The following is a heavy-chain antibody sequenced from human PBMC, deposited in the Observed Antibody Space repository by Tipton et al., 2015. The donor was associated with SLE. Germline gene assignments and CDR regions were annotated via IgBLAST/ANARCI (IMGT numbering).Heavy chain of an antibody. D-gene: IGHD3/OR15-3a*01. CDR2: IDNSGIS. J-gene: IGHJ6*03. V-gene: IGHV4-59*12. Sequence: GLVKPSETLSLTCTVSGGSLSSSYWSWIRQPPEKGLEWIGFIDNSGISNYNSALESRVTMSVDPSKNQFSLKVSSVTAADTAVYYCARAPGLDRDYSYYYYMDVWGKGTTVTVSS. CDR1: GGSLSSSY. CDR3: ARAPGLDRDYSYYYYMDV.